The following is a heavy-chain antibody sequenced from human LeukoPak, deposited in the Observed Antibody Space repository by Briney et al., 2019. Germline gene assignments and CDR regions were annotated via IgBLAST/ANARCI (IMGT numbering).Heavy chain of an antibody. CDR2: IYTSGST. Sequence: SETLSLTCTVSGGSISSYYWNWIRQPAGKGLEWIGRIYTSGSTKYNSSLKSRVTMSVDTSRNQFSLKMSSVTAADTAVYYCASALNYYYGMDVWGQGTTVTVSS. V-gene: IGHV4-4*07. CDR1: GGSISSYY. CDR3: ASALNYYYGMDV. J-gene: IGHJ6*02.